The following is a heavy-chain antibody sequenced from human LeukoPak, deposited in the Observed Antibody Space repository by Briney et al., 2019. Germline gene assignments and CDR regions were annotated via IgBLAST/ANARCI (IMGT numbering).Heavy chain of an antibody. CDR1: GGSFSGYY. Sequence: PSETLSLTCAVYGGSFSGYYWSWIRQPPGKGLEWIGEINHSGSTNYNPSLKSRVTISVDTSKNQFSLKLSSVTAADTAVYYCARIYDYVWGSYRRYFDYWAREPWSPSPQ. CDR2: INHSGST. J-gene: IGHJ4*02. D-gene: IGHD3-16*02. CDR3: ARIYDYVWGSYRRYFDY. V-gene: IGHV4-34*01.